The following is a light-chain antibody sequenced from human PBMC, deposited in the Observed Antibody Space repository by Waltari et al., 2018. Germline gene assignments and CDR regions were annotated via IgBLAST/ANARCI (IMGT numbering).Light chain of an antibody. CDR3: QQHYSSPYT. CDR2: WAS. CDR1: QNILYSANRNNY. J-gene: IGKJ2*01. Sequence: DIVMNQSPNSLAVALGEGADIKCKSSQNILYSANRNNYLAWYQQKPGQPPKLLIYWASSRETGVPDRFSGSGSGTDFTLTISSLQAEDVAVYYCQQHYSSPYTFGQGTKLEI. V-gene: IGKV4-1*01.